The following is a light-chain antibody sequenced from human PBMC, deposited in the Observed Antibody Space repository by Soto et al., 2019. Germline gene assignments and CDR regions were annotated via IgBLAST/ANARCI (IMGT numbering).Light chain of an antibody. CDR2: DAS. CDR3: QQSDSLPIT. CDR1: QDISNY. V-gene: IGKV1-33*01. J-gene: IGKJ5*01. Sequence: DIQMTQSPSSLSASVGDRVTITCRASQDISNYLNWYQQRPGKDPKLLIYDASNLDRGVPSRFSGTRSGTHFTFATTSLQPEDVATYCCQQSDSLPITFGQGTRLEI.